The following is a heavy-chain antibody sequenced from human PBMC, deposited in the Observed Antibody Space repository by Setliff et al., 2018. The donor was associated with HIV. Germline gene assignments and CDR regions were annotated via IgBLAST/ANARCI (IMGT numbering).Heavy chain of an antibody. CDR3: AIYPFSRGSNYVSPDYFYAMDV. D-gene: IGHD4-4*01. Sequence: ASVKVSCKASGGTFSSYAISWVRQAPGQGLEWMGRIIPIFGTANYAQRFQGRVTFTADASTSTAYMELSSLRSEDTAVYYCAIYPFSRGSNYVSPDYFYAMDVWGQGTTVTVSS. V-gene: IGHV1-69*13. CDR1: GGTFSSYA. CDR2: IIPIFGTA. J-gene: IGHJ6*02.